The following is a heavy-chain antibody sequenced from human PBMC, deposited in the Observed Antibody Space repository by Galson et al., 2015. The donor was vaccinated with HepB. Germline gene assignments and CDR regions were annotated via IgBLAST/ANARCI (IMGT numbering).Heavy chain of an antibody. CDR2: ISAYNANT. Sequence: SVKVSCKSSGYTFTSYGISWVRQAPGQGLEWMGWISAYNANTNYAQKVQGRVTMTTDTSTSTAYMEMRSLRSDDTAVYYCARVAVAGLLDYWGQGTLVTVSS. CDR1: GYTFTSYG. V-gene: IGHV1-18*01. J-gene: IGHJ4*02. CDR3: ARVAVAGLLDY. D-gene: IGHD6-19*01.